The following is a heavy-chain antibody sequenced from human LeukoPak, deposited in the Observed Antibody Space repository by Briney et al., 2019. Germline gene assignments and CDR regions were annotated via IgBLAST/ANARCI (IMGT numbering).Heavy chain of an antibody. CDR3: ARDRLLEDRDYSSYYYMDV. J-gene: IGHJ6*03. Sequence: GGSLRLSCAASGFSFSSYSMNWVRQAPGKGLEWVSSISSSSSYIYYVDSVKGRFTISRDNAKNSLYLQMNSLRAEDTAVYYCARDRLLEDRDYSSYYYMDVWGKGTTVTVSS. V-gene: IGHV3-21*01. CDR2: ISSSSSYI. CDR1: GFSFSSYS. D-gene: IGHD1-1*01.